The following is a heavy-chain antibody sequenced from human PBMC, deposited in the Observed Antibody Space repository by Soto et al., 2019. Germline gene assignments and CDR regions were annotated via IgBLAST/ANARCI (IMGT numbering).Heavy chain of an antibody. J-gene: IGHJ4*02. D-gene: IGHD6-19*01. CDR3: TRSPRGIIVAPDY. Sequence: ASVEVSCKASGYTFTSYEINWVRQATGQGLEWMGWMNPNSGNTGYAQKFQGRVTMTRNTSISTAYMELSSLRSEDTAVYYCTRSPRGIIVAPDYWGQGTLVTVSS. V-gene: IGHV1-8*01. CDR1: GYTFTSYE. CDR2: MNPNSGNT.